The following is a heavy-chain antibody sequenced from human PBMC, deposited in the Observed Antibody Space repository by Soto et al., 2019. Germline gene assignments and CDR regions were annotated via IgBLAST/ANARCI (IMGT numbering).Heavy chain of an antibody. CDR3: AKGPHTNVGWPYYFES. J-gene: IGHJ4*02. D-gene: IGHD6-19*01. CDR1: GFSLANYP. Sequence: GGSLRLSCVASGFSLANYPMNWVRQTPGKGLEWISYSSPRGDTIYYADFVEGRFTISRDNARNSLSLHMSSLRDEDSALYYCAKGPHTNVGWPYYFESWGQGVPVTVSS. V-gene: IGHV3-48*02. CDR2: SSPRGDTI.